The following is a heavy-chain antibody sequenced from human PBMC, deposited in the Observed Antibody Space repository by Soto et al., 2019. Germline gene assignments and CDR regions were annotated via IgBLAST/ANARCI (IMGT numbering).Heavy chain of an antibody. J-gene: IGHJ6*03. CDR2: IYYSGST. CDR1: GGSISSYY. V-gene: IGHV4-59*12. CDR3: ARGVQQLLEDSYYYYRDV. Sequence: SETLSLTCTVSGGSISSYYWSWIRQPPGKGLEWIGYIYYSGSTYYNPSLKSRVTISVDTSKNQFSLKLSSVTAADTAVYYCARGVQQLLEDSYYYYRDVWGKGTTATVSS. D-gene: IGHD6-13*01.